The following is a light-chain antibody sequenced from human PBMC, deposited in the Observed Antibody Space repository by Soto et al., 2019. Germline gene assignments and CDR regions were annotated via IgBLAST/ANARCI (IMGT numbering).Light chain of an antibody. Sequence: EIVLTQSQGTLSLSPGERATLSCWASQSVDTYLAWYQQKPGQAPRLLIYGASSRATGIPDRFSGSGSGTDFTLTISRLESEDFAVYYCQQYGSSPRFTFGPGTKVDIK. CDR3: QQYGSSPRFT. CDR2: GAS. J-gene: IGKJ3*01. CDR1: QSVDTY. V-gene: IGKV3-20*01.